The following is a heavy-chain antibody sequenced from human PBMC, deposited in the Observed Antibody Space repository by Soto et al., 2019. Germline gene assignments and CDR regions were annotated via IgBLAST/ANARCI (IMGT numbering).Heavy chain of an antibody. Sequence: GGSLRLSCAASGFSFSSYGMHWVRQAPGKGLEWVAVIWYDGSNKYYADSVKGRFTISRDNSKNTLYLQMNSLRAEDTALYYCAKDIRSLRFLEWPTYGVDVWGQGTTVTVSS. CDR2: IWYDGSNK. V-gene: IGHV3-30*02. CDR1: GFSFSSYG. CDR3: AKDIRSLRFLEWPTYGVDV. J-gene: IGHJ6*02. D-gene: IGHD3-3*01.